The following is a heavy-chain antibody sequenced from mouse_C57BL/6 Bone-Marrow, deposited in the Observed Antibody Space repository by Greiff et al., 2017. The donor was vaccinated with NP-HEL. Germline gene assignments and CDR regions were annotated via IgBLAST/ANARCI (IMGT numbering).Heavy chain of an antibody. CDR2: ISYDGSN. CDR3: ARDPPSSSWFAY. Sequence: EVKVEESGPGLLKPSQSLSLTCSVTGYSITSGYYWNWIRQFPGNKLEWMGYISYDGSNNYNPSLKNRISITRDTSKNQFFLKLNSVTTEDTATYYCARDPPSSSWFAYWGQGTLVTVSA. D-gene: IGHD1-1*01. V-gene: IGHV3-6*01. J-gene: IGHJ3*01. CDR1: GYSITSGYY.